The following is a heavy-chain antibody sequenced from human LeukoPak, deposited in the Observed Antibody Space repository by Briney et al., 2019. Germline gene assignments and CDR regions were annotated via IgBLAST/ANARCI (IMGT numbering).Heavy chain of an antibody. Sequence: ASVKVSCKASGYTFTGYYMHWVRQAPGRGLEWMGWVNPNSGGTNYAQNFQGRVTMTRDTSISTAYMELSRLRSDDTAVYYCATAVYSGYDLDFDYWGQGTLVNVSS. CDR2: VNPNSGGT. J-gene: IGHJ4*02. V-gene: IGHV1-2*02. CDR1: GYTFTGYY. D-gene: IGHD5-12*01. CDR3: ATAVYSGYDLDFDY.